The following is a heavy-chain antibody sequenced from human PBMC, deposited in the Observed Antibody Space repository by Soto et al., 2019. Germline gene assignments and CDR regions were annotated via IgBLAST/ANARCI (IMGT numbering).Heavy chain of an antibody. Sequence: SETLSLTCTVSGGSISSGDYYWSWIHQPPGKGLEWIGYIYYSGSTYYNPSLKSRVTISVDTSKNQFSLKLSSVTAADTAVYYCARAGSIAAMNWFDPWGQGTLVTVSS. CDR2: IYYSGST. D-gene: IGHD6-6*01. J-gene: IGHJ5*02. CDR1: GGSISSGDYY. CDR3: ARAGSIAAMNWFDP. V-gene: IGHV4-30-4*01.